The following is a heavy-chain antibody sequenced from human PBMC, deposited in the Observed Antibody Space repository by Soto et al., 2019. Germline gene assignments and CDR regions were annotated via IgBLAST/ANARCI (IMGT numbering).Heavy chain of an antibody. CDR2: IKQDGSEK. J-gene: IGHJ4*02. Sequence: GGSLRLSCAASGFTFSSYWMSWVRQAPGKGLEWVANIKQDGSEKYYVDSVKGRFTISRDNAKNSLYLQMNSLRAEDTAVYYCARDRVPLVPAASYWGQGTLVTVSS. CDR1: GFTFSSYW. D-gene: IGHD2-2*01. V-gene: IGHV3-7*01. CDR3: ARDRVPLVPAASY.